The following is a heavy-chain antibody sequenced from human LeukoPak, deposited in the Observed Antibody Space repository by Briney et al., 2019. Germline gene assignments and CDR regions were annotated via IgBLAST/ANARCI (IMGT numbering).Heavy chain of an antibody. CDR3: AGDKRYSSSPGHFDY. CDR1: GFTFSDYY. CDR2: ISSSGSTI. J-gene: IGHJ4*02. D-gene: IGHD6-6*01. Sequence: GGSLRLSCAASGFTFSDYYMSWIRQAPGKGLEWVSYISSSGSTIYYADSVKGRFTISRDNAKNSLYLQMNSLRAEDTAVYYCAGDKRYSSSPGHFDYWGQGTLVTVSS. V-gene: IGHV3-11*01.